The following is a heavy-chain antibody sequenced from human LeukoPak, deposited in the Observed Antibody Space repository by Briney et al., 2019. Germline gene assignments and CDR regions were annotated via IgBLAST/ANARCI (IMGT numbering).Heavy chain of an antibody. CDR3: ARDRGYSYGYNWFDL. D-gene: IGHD5-18*01. V-gene: IGHV4-4*07. Sequence: SETLSLTCTVSGGSISSYYWSWIRQAAGKGLEWIGRIYTSGSTNYNPSLKSRVTMSVDTSKTQFSLKLSSVTAADTAVYYCARDRGYSYGYNWFDLWGQGTLVTVSS. CDR1: GGSISSYY. J-gene: IGHJ5*02. CDR2: IYTSGST.